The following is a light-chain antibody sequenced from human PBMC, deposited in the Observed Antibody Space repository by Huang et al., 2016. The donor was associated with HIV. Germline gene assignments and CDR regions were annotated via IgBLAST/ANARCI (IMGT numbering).Light chain of an antibody. CDR2: GAL. J-gene: IGKJ1*01. Sequence: EIVLTQSPDTLSLAPGERGSLSCRASPTVTTDYLAWYQQKSGQAPRLLIYGALGRATGVPVRFGGSGSGAEFILTIDRLEPEDFASYYCQQYSTLPWTFGPGTKLEVK. CDR3: QQYSTLPWT. V-gene: IGKV3-20*01. CDR1: PTVTTDY.